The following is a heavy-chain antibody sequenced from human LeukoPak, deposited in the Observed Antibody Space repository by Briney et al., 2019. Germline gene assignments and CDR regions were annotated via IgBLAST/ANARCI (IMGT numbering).Heavy chain of an antibody. Sequence: GGSLRLSCAASGFTFSNYDMHWVRQAPGKGLEWVAFIRYDGSNKYYTDSVKGRFSISRDNSKNTLYLQINSLRAEDTAVYYCARVKTGNWLSRGYYYMDVWGKGTTVTVSS. CDR3: ARVKTGNWLSRGYYYMDV. CDR2: IRYDGSNK. CDR1: GFTFSNYD. J-gene: IGHJ6*03. D-gene: IGHD1-1*01. V-gene: IGHV3-30*02.